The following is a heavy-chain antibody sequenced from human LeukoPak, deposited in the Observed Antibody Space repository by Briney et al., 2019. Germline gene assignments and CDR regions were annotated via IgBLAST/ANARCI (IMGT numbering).Heavy chain of an antibody. V-gene: IGHV4-39*07. CDR3: ASLRDYYDSSGNTQYYFDY. CDR1: GGSITSSSHY. CDR2: IYYSGST. D-gene: IGHD3-22*01. J-gene: IGHJ4*02. Sequence: SETLSLTCTVSGGSITSSSHYWGWIRQPPGKGLEWIGSIYYSGSTYYNPSLKSRVTISVDTSKNQFSLKLSSVTAADTAVYYCASLRDYYDSSGNTQYYFDYWGQGTLVTVSS.